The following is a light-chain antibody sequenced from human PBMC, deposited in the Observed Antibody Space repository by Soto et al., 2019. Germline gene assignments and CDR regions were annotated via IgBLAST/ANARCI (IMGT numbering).Light chain of an antibody. Sequence: QLVLTQPASVYGSPGQSITISCTGTSSDVGGYHFVSWYQQHPGKAPKLMISEVSKRPSGVSTRFSGSKSGNTASLTISGLQAEDEADYYCCSYAGSSTFVVFGGGTQLTVL. CDR2: EVS. CDR3: CSYAGSSTFVV. J-gene: IGLJ2*01. V-gene: IGLV2-23*02. CDR1: SSDVGGYHF.